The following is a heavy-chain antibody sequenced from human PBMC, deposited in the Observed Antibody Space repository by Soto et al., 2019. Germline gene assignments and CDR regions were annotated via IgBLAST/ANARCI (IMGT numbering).Heavy chain of an antibody. CDR2: ISGSGGST. CDR3: AKDRNIVVVTAIPSY. V-gene: IGHV3-23*01. CDR1: GFTFSSYA. D-gene: IGHD2-21*02. Sequence: GGSLRLSCAASGFTFSSYAMSWVRQAPWKGLEWVSAISGSGGSTYYADSVKGRFTISRDNSKNTLYLQMNSLRAEDTAVYYCAKDRNIVVVTAIPSYWGQGTLVTVSS. J-gene: IGHJ4*02.